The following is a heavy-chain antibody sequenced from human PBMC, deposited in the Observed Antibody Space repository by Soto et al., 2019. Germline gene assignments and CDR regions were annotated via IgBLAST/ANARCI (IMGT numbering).Heavy chain of an antibody. D-gene: IGHD2-15*01. CDR3: AREVVVAATLDY. CDR1: GFTFSSYD. CDR2: IWYDGSNK. Sequence: PGGSLRLSCPASGFTFSSYDMHWVRQAPGKGLEWVAVIWYDGSNKYYADSAKGRFTISRDNSKNTLYLQMNSLRAEDTAVYYCAREVVVAATLDYWGQGTLVTVSS. V-gene: IGHV3-33*01. J-gene: IGHJ4*02.